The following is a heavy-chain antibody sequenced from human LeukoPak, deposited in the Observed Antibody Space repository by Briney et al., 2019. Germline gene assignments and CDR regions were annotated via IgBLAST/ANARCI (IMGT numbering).Heavy chain of an antibody. CDR1: GGSISSGGYY. Sequence: PSETLSLTCTVSGGSISSGGYYWSWISQHPGKGLEWIGYIYYSGSTYYNPSLKSRVTISVDTSKNQFSLKLSSVTAADTAVYYCARDSGSYYGPFDYWGQGTLVTVSS. D-gene: IGHD1-26*01. CDR2: IYYSGST. J-gene: IGHJ4*02. CDR3: ARDSGSYYGPFDY. V-gene: IGHV4-31*03.